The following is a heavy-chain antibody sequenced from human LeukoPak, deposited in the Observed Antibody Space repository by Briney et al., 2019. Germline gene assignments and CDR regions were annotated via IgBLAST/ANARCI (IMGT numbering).Heavy chain of an antibody. V-gene: IGHV1-2*02. Sequence: ASVKVSFKASGYTFTGYYMHWVRQAPGQGLEWMGWINPNSGGTNYAQKFQGRVTMTRDTSISTAYMELSRLRSDDTAVYYCAIRPPMTTVTPVDYWGQGTLVTVSS. CDR3: AIRPPMTTVTPVDY. CDR1: GYTFTGYY. CDR2: INPNSGGT. D-gene: IGHD4-17*01. J-gene: IGHJ4*02.